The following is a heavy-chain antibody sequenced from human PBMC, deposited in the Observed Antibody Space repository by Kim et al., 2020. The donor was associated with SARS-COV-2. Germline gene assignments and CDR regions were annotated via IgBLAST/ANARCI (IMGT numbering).Heavy chain of an antibody. Sequence: GGSLRLSCAASGFPFSERYMDWVRQAPGKGLEWVGRSRSKGNGYMTEYAASVKGRFTISRDHSKNSLSLEMNSLITDDTAVYYCARGSGYYFDYWGRGTLVTVSS. D-gene: IGHD2-15*01. V-gene: IGHV3-72*01. CDR2: SRSKGNGYMT. J-gene: IGHJ4*02. CDR1: GFPFSERY. CDR3: ARGSGYYFDY.